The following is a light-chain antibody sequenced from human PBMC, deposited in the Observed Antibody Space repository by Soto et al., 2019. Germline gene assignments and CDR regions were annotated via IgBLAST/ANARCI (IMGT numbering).Light chain of an antibody. CDR1: QDISNH. CDR2: DAS. V-gene: IGKV1-33*01. Sequence: DIQMTQSPSSLSASVGDRVTITCQASQDISNHLNWYQQRPGKAPKLLILDASSLDTGVPSRFSGSGSGTDFTFTISSLQSEDIATYYCQQYYNVPITFGQGTRLEIK. CDR3: QQYYNVPIT. J-gene: IGKJ5*01.